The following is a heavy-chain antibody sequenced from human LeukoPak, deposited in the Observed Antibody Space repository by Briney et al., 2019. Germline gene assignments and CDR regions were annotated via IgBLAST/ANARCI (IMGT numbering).Heavy chain of an antibody. CDR1: GFTFSSYS. J-gene: IGHJ4*02. D-gene: IGHD6-19*01. V-gene: IGHV3-48*04. CDR3: ARGAAARIFLSSGWYGGGDY. CDR2: ISSSSSTI. Sequence: TGGSLRLSCAASGFTFSSYSMNWVRQAPGKGLEWVSYISSSSSTIYYADSVKGRFTISRDNAKNSLYLQMNSLRAEDTAVYYCARGAAARIFLSSGWYGGGDYWGQGTLVTVSS.